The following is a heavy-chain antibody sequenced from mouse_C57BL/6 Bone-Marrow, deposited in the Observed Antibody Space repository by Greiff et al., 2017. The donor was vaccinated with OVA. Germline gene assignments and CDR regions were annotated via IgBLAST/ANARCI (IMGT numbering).Heavy chain of an antibody. CDR3: VRQGLLREGWYFDY. CDR2: IRSKSNNYAT. J-gene: IGHJ2*01. V-gene: IGHV10-1*01. Sequence: EVKLMESGGGLVQPKGSLKLSCAASGFSFNTYAMNWVRQAPGKGLEWVARIRSKSNNYATYYADSVKDRFTISRDDSESMLYLQMNNLKTEDTAMYYCVRQGLLREGWYFDYWGQGTTLTVSS. CDR1: GFSFNTYA. D-gene: IGHD2-3*01.